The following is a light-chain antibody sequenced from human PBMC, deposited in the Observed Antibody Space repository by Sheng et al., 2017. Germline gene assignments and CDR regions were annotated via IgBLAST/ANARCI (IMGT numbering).Light chain of an antibody. CDR1: QSVGTN. Sequence: VMTQSPATLSVSPGKRVTLHCRASQSVGTNVAWYQQRPGHAPRLLVYGASVRAAGIPARFSGGGSGTEFTLSISELESEDVALYHCQQYNHWPRGTFGQGTNGANQ. CDR3: QQYNHWPRGT. CDR2: GAS. V-gene: IGKV3-15*01. J-gene: IGKJ1*01.